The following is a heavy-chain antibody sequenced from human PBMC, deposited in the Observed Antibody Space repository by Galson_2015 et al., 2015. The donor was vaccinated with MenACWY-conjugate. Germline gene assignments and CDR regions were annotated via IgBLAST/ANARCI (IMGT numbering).Heavy chain of an antibody. V-gene: IGHV3-74*01. CDR1: GFIFNTYR. D-gene: IGHD1-26*01. CDR2: INPGGSST. CDR3: AKTRGASFYFDS. J-gene: IGHJ4*02. Sequence: SLRLSCAASGFIFNTYRVHWVRQAPGKGLVWVSRINPGGSSTTYADSVKDRFTISRDNAKNTLYLQMNSLRPEDTAVFYCAKTRGASFYFDSWGQGTLVTVSS.